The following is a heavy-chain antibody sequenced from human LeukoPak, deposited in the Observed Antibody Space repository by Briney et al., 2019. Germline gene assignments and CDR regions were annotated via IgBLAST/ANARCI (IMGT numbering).Heavy chain of an antibody. Sequence: PSETLSLTCTVSGYSISSGYYWSWIRPPPGKGLEWIGYIYYSGSTNYNPSLKSRVTISVDTSKNQFSLKLSSVTAADTAVYYCARGRHYYDSSGYYSRSYYFDYWGQGTLVTVSS. V-gene: IGHV4-61*01. CDR3: ARGRHYYDSSGYYSRSYYFDY. CDR2: IYYSGST. J-gene: IGHJ4*02. CDR1: GYSISSGYY. D-gene: IGHD3-22*01.